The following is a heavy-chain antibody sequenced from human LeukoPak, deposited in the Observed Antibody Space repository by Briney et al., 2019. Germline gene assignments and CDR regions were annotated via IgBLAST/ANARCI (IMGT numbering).Heavy chain of an antibody. V-gene: IGHV1-8*01. CDR3: AKGLRSDY. CDR1: GYIFNHYD. CDR2: MNPNSGKR. Sequence: ASVKVSCKASGYIFNHYDINWVRQATGQGLEWMGWMNPNSGKRVYAQKFQGRVTMTTNSSINTAYMELTSLTSDDTAVYYCAKGLRSDYWGQGTLVTVSS. D-gene: IGHD3-16*02. J-gene: IGHJ4*02.